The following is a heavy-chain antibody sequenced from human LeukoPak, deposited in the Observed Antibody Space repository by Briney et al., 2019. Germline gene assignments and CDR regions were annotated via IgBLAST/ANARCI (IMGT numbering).Heavy chain of an antibody. J-gene: IGHJ4*02. D-gene: IGHD5-12*01. Sequence: ASVKVSCKASGYTFTSYGISWVRQAPGQGLEWMGWISAYNGNTNYAQKLQGRVTMTTDTSTSTAYMELRSLRSDDTAVYYCARSSVGYGGYESFDYWGQGTLVTVSS. CDR1: GYTFTSYG. CDR3: ARSSVGYGGYESFDY. V-gene: IGHV1-18*01. CDR2: ISAYNGNT.